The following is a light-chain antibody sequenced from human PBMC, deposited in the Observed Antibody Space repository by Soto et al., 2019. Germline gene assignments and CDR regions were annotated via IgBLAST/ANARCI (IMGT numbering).Light chain of an antibody. CDR3: QQYNNYSWT. Sequence: DIQMTQSPSTLSASVGDRVTITCRASQSISNRLAWYQQKTGKAPKLLIYDAFSLESGVPSRFSGIGSGTEFSLTISSLQPDDFGTYYCQQYNNYSWTAXQGNKVDIK. CDR2: DAF. J-gene: IGKJ1*01. CDR1: QSISNR. V-gene: IGKV1-5*01.